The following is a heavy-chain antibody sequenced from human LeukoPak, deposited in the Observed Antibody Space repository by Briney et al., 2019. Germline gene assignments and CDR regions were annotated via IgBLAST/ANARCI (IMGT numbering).Heavy chain of an antibody. D-gene: IGHD3-10*01. CDR2: IYYSGST. J-gene: IGHJ4*02. Sequence: SETLSLTCTVSGYSISSGYYWGWIRQPPGKGLEWIGYIYYSGSTYYNPSLKSRVTISVDTSKNQFSLKLSSVTAADTAVYYCARDRFGMSATGSDFDYWGQGILVTVSS. CDR3: ARDRFGMSATGSDFDY. V-gene: IGHV4-38-2*02. CDR1: GYSISSGYY.